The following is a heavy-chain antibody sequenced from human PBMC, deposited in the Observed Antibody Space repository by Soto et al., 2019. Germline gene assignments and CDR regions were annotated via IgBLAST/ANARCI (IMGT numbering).Heavy chain of an antibody. V-gene: IGHV4-39*01. D-gene: IGHD2-21*02. J-gene: IGHJ4*01. Sequence: SETLSVTCTVSGGSTSSTSYYWGWIRQPPGKGLEWIGSIYYSGSTYYNPSLKIRVTISVDTSKNQFSLKLSSVTAADTAVYYCARHRVLYCGGDCYLPPDYWGQGTLVTVSS. CDR3: ARHRVLYCGGDCYLPPDY. CDR1: GGSTSSTSYY. CDR2: IYYSGST.